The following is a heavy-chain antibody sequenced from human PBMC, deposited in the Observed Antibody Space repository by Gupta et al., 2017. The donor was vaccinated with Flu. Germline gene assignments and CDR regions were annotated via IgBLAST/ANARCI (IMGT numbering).Heavy chain of an antibody. CDR3: ARLGPYSSTERENYYYGMDV. D-gene: IGHD6-13*01. V-gene: IGHV4-39*01. J-gene: IGHJ6*02. CDR1: GGSISSSSYY. Sequence: QLQLQESGPGLVKPSETLSLTCTVSGGSISSSSYYWGWIRQPPGKGLEWIGSIYYSGSTYYNPSLKSRVTISVDTSKNQFSLKLSSVTAADTAVYYCARLGPYSSTERENYYYGMDVWGQGTTVTVSS. CDR2: IYYSGST.